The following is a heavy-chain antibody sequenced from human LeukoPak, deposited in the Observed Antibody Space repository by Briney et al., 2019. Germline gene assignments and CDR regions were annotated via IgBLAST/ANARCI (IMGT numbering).Heavy chain of an antibody. CDR3: AKDAAAIPDYFDY. CDR2: ISYDGSNK. V-gene: IGHV3-30*18. CDR1: GFTFSSYG. D-gene: IGHD2-2*02. Sequence: SGGSLRLSCAASGFTFSSYGMHWVRQAPGKGLEWVAVISYDGSNKYYADSVKGRFTISRDNSKNTLYLQMNSLRAEDTAVHYCAKDAAAIPDYFDYWGQGTLVTVSS. J-gene: IGHJ4*02.